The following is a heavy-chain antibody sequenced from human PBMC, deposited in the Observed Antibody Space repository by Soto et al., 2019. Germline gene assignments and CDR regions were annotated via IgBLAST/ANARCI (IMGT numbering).Heavy chain of an antibody. CDR1: GYTFNSYD. D-gene: IGHD6-13*01. CDR3: ARGPQAAGYYYYYMDV. Sequence: ASVKVSCKASGYTFNSYDINWVRQATGQGLEWMGWMNPNSGNTGYAQKFQGRVTMTRNTSISTAYMELSSLRSEDTAVYYCARGPQAAGYYYYYMDVWGKGTTVTVSS. J-gene: IGHJ6*03. V-gene: IGHV1-8*01. CDR2: MNPNSGNT.